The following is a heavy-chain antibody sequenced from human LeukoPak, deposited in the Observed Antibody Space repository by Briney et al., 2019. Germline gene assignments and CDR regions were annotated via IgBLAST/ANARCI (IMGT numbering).Heavy chain of an antibody. J-gene: IGHJ4*02. Sequence: ASVKVSCKASGYTFTGYYLHWVRQAPGQGLEWVGWINPNSGGTHYAQRFQGRVTVTRDTSISTAYMDLSRLKSDDTAVYFCARDHYGSGSYYTREWRRFDYWGQGTLVTVSS. CDR2: INPNSGGT. D-gene: IGHD3-10*01. CDR3: ARDHYGSGSYYTREWRRFDY. V-gene: IGHV1-2*02. CDR1: GYTFTGYY.